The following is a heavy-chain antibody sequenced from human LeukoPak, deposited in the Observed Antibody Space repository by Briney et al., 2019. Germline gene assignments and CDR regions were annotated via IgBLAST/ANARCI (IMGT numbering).Heavy chain of an antibody. Sequence: NPGGSLRLSCAPSGFTFSSYTMNWVRQAPGKGLERVSSISSSSTYIYYADSVKGRFTISRDNAKNSLYLQMNSLRAEDTAVYYCARGGGSGSYYNEYFDYWGQGTLVTVSS. J-gene: IGHJ4*02. V-gene: IGHV3-21*01. D-gene: IGHD3-10*01. CDR1: GFTFSSYT. CDR3: ARGGGSGSYYNEYFDY. CDR2: ISSSSTYI.